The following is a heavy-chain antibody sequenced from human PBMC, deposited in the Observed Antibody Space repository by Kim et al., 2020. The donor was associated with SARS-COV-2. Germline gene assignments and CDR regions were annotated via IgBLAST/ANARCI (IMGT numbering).Heavy chain of an antibody. D-gene: IGHD3-10*01. CDR3: ASTYGSGAFDP. J-gene: IGHJ5*02. Sequence: GGSLRLSCAASGFTFSSYAMHWVRQAPGKGLEWVALISYDGSNKYYADSVKGRFTISRDNSKNTLYRQMNSLRAEYTAGYYCASTYGSGAFDPWVQGTLV. CDR2: ISYDGSNK. CDR1: GFTFSSYA. V-gene: IGHV3-30-3*01.